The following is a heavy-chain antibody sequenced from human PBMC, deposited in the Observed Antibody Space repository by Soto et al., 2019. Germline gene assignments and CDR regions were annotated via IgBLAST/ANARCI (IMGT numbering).Heavy chain of an antibody. J-gene: IGHJ6*02. Sequence: GGSLRLSCAASGFTFSSYSMNWVRQAPGKGLEWVAYISSSSSTIYYADSVKGRFTISRDNAKNTLYLQMNSLRAEDTAVYYCARDLLMVSQLHYYYYGMDVWGQGTTVTVSS. CDR3: ARDLLMVSQLHYYYYGMDV. V-gene: IGHV3-48*01. CDR2: ISSSSSTI. CDR1: GFTFSSYS. D-gene: IGHD2-8*01.